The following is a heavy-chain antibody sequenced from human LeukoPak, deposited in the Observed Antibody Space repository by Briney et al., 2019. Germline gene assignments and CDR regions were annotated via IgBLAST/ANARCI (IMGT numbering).Heavy chain of an antibody. CDR2: IKTDGSEK. Sequence: GGSLRLSCAASGFRFSDYWMTWARHAPGKGLECVANIKTDGSEKYYPDSVKGRFTISRDNSEKTVYLQMKSLRADDTAIYYCERDADDTDIVGATLDFWGQGTLVTVSS. V-gene: IGHV3-7*03. CDR3: ERDADDTDIVGATLDF. J-gene: IGHJ4*02. CDR1: GFRFSDYW. D-gene: IGHD1-26*01.